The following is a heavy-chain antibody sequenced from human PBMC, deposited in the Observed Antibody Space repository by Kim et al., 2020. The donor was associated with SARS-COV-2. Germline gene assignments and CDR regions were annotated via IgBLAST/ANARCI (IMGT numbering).Heavy chain of an antibody. CDR2: T. CDR3: TTAPRGYSYDY. Sequence: TDYAAPVKVRFTISRDDSKNTLYLQMNSLKTEDTAVYYCTTAPRGYSYDYWGQGTLVTVSS. J-gene: IGHJ4*02. V-gene: IGHV3-15*01. D-gene: IGHD5-18*01.